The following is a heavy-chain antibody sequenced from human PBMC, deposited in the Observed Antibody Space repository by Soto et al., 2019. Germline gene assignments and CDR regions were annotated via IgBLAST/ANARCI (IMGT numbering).Heavy chain of an antibody. CDR3: AGPREVVVPAASYYYYYYMDV. Sequence: SETLSLTCTVSGGSISSYYWSWIRQPPGKGLEWIGYIYYSGSTNYNPSLKSRVTISVDTSKNQFSLKLSSVTAADTAVYYCAGPREVVVPAASYYYYYYMDVWGKGTTVTVSS. J-gene: IGHJ6*03. CDR2: IYYSGST. V-gene: IGHV4-59*01. CDR1: GGSISSYY. D-gene: IGHD2-2*01.